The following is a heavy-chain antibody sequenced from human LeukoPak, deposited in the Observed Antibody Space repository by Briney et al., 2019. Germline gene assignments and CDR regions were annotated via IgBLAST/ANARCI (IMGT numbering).Heavy chain of an antibody. D-gene: IGHD4-17*01. Sequence: SETLSLTCAVYGGSFSGYYWSWIRQPPGKGLEWIGEINHSGSTNYNPSLKGRVTISVDTSKNQFSLKLSSVTAADTAVYYCARGQGLRWYPFPYAFDIWGQGTMVTVSS. CDR3: ARGQGLRWYPFPYAFDI. V-gene: IGHV4-34*01. J-gene: IGHJ3*02. CDR1: GGSFSGYY. CDR2: INHSGST.